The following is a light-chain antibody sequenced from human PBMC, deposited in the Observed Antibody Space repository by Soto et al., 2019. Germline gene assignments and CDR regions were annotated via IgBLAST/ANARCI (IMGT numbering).Light chain of an antibody. Sequence: DVVMTQSPLSLPVTLGQPASISCRSSQSLVHSNGNTYLNWFQQRPGQSPRRLLYKVSIRDSGVPDRLGGSGSGTDFTLKISRVEADDLGVYYCMKGTHWPRTFGQGPKVEIK. J-gene: IGKJ1*01. CDR2: KVS. CDR1: QSLVHSNGNTY. V-gene: IGKV2-30*02. CDR3: MKGTHWPRT.